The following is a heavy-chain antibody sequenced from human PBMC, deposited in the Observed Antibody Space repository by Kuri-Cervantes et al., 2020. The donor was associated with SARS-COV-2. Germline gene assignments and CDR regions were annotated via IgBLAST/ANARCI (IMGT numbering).Heavy chain of an antibody. V-gene: IGHV1-18*01. CDR2: ISAYNGNT. Sequence: ASVKVSCKASGGTFSSYAIRWVRQAPGQGLEWMGWISAYNGNTNYAQKLQGRVTMTTDTSTSTAYMELRGLRSDDTAVYYCARVRKITGTTPDYWGQGTLVTVSS. CDR1: GGTFSSYA. CDR3: ARVRKITGTTPDY. J-gene: IGHJ4*02. D-gene: IGHD1-7*01.